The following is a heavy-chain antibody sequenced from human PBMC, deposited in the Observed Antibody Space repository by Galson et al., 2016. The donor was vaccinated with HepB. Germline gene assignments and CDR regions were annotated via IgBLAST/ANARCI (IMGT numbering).Heavy chain of an antibody. CDR3: VKDVGNHASGQVYNWFDS. J-gene: IGHJ5*01. D-gene: IGHD3-10*01. CDR1: GFSFTTFA. V-gene: IGHV3-23*01. Sequence: SLRLSCAASGFSFTTFAMSWVRQAPGKGLEWVSGVSGGGHDSYYADSVKGRFTISKDTSKNTLFLQMNSLRAEDTALYKCVKDVGNHASGQVYNWFDSWSQGTLVTVSS. CDR2: VSGGGHDS.